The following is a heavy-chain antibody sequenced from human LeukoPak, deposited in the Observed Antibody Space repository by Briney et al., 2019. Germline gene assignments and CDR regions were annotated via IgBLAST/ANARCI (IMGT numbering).Heavy chain of an antibody. CDR2: IYYSGST. D-gene: IGHD1-20*01. Sequence: PSETLSLTCTVSGGSISSSSYYWGWIRQPPGKRLEWIGSIYYSGSTYYNPSLKSRVTISVDTSKNQFSLKLSSVTAADTAVYYCARIITGTPYYWGQGTLVTVSS. J-gene: IGHJ4*02. V-gene: IGHV4-39*01. CDR1: GGSISSSSYY. CDR3: ARIITGTPYY.